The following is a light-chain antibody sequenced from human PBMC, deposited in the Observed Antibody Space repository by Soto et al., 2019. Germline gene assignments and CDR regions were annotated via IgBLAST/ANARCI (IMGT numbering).Light chain of an antibody. CDR1: QSVSSY. Sequence: EIVLTQSPSTLSLYPGERATLSCRASQSVSSYLAWYQQRPGQAPRLLIYDASNRATGVPARFSGSGSGTDFTLTISSLEPEDFAVYYCQQRSSWPPTFGQGTRLAIK. CDR2: DAS. CDR3: QQRSSWPPT. J-gene: IGKJ5*01. V-gene: IGKV3-11*01.